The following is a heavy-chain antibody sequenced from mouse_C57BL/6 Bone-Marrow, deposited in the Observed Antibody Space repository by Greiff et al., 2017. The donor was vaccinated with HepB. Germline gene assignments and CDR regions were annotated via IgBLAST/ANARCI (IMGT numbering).Heavy chain of an antibody. CDR1: GYTFTSYW. CDR3: ARSIYYGYDWGYFDV. Sequence: QVQLQQSGAELVKPGASVKLSCKASGYTFTSYWMHWVKQRPGRGLEWIGRIDPNSGGTKYNEKFKSKATLTVDKHSSTAYMQRSSLTSADSAVYYCARSIYYGYDWGYFDVWGTGTTVTVSS. J-gene: IGHJ1*03. V-gene: IGHV1-72*01. D-gene: IGHD2-2*01. CDR2: IDPNSGGT.